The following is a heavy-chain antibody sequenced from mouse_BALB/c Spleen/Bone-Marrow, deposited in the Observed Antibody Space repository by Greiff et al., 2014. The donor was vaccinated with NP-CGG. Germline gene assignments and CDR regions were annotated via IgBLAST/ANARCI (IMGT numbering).Heavy chain of an antibody. CDR1: GYTFTSYW. CDR2: IEPPDSET. CDR3: ARNWAFDY. Sequence: QVQLKESGAELVRPGASVKLSCKASGYTFTSYWMNWVRQRPGQGLEWIGIIEPPDSETHYNQMFKDKATLTVDKSSNTAHMQLSSLTSEDSAVYYCARNWAFDYWGQGTILTVSS. J-gene: IGHJ2*01. V-gene: IGHV1-61*01. D-gene: IGHD4-1*01.